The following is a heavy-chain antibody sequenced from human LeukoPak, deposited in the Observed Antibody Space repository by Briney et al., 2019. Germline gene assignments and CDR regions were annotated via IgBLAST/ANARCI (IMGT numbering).Heavy chain of an antibody. CDR2: ISYDGSNK. V-gene: IGHV3-30*04. CDR1: GFTFSSYA. Sequence: GGSLRLSCAASGFTFSSYAMHWVRQAPGKGLEWVAVISYDGSNKYYADSVKGRFTISRDNSKNTLYLQMNSLRAEDTAVYYCARASGTAMAEGYFDYWGQGTLVTVSS. CDR3: ARASGTAMAEGYFDY. D-gene: IGHD5-18*01. J-gene: IGHJ4*02.